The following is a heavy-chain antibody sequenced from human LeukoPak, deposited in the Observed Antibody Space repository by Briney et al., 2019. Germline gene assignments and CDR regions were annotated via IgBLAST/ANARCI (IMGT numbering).Heavy chain of an antibody. CDR2: IYYSGST. V-gene: IGHV4-59*08. J-gene: IGHJ1*01. CDR3: ARQPRGQYHFQH. CDR1: GGSISSYY. D-gene: IGHD3-10*01. Sequence: PSGTLSLTCTVSGGSISSYYWSWIRQPPRKGLGWIGDIYYSGSTNYNPFLKSRVTISVDTSKNQFSLKLSSVTAADTAVYYCARQPRGQYHFQHWGQGTLVTVSS.